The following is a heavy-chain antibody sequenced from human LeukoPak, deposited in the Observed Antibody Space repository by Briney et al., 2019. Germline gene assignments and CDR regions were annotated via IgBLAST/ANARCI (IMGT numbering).Heavy chain of an antibody. J-gene: IGHJ5*02. CDR3: ARVNYYDSSGSHGNWFDP. V-gene: IGHV1-18*01. CDR2: ISAYNGNT. D-gene: IGHD3-22*01. CDR1: GCTFTSYG. Sequence: ASVKVSCKASGCTFTSYGISWVRQAPGQGLEWMGWISAYNGNTNYAQKLQGRVTMTTDTSTSTAYMELRSLRSDDTAVYYCARVNYYDSSGSHGNWFDPWGQGTLVTVSS.